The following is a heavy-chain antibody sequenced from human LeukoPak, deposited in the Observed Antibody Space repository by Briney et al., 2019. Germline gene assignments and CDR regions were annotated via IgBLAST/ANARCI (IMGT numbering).Heavy chain of an antibody. D-gene: IGHD3-22*01. CDR1: GFTFSNAW. Sequence: GGSLRLSCAASGFTFSNAWMSWVRQAPGKGLEWVGRIKSKTDGGTTDYAAPVKGRFTISRDDSKNTLYLQMNSLKTEDTAVYYCTTDLGYYDSSGPPGAFDIWGQGTMVTVSS. V-gene: IGHV3-15*01. J-gene: IGHJ3*02. CDR3: TTDLGYYDSSGPPGAFDI. CDR2: IKSKTDGGTT.